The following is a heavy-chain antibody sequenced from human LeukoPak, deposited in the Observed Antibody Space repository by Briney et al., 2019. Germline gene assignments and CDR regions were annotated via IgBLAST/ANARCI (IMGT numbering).Heavy chain of an antibody. CDR2: LNGRGDST. CDR1: GFTFSNYA. V-gene: IGHV3-23*01. J-gene: IGHJ4*02. CDR3: AKSMVRGIIILDFDY. Sequence: GGTLRLSCAASGFTFSNYAMTWVRQAPGKGLEWVSALNGRGDSTYYADSVKGRFTISRDNSKNTLYLQMNSLRAEDTAVYYCAKSMVRGIIILDFDYWGQGTLVTVSS. D-gene: IGHD3-10*01.